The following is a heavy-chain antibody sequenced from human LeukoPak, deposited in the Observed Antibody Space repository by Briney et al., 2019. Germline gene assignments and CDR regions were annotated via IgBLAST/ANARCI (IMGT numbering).Heavy chain of an antibody. CDR2: IIPIFGTA. V-gene: IGHV1-69*13. Sequence: SVKVSCKASGGTFSSYAISWVRQAPGQGLEWMGGIIPIFGTANYAQKFQGRVTITADESTSTAYMELSSLRSEDTAVYYCARGEAYHYDSSGLFPQIQFDYRGQGTLVTVSS. CDR1: GGTFSSYA. CDR3: ARGEAYHYDSSGLFPQIQFDY. J-gene: IGHJ4*02. D-gene: IGHD3-22*01.